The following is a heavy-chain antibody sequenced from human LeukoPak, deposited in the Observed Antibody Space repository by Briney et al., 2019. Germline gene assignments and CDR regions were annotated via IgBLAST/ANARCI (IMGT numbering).Heavy chain of an antibody. CDR3: AKGADSAGLRSVHYYYMDV. J-gene: IGHJ6*03. D-gene: IGHD3-3*01. V-gene: IGHV3-30*02. CDR1: GFTFSSYG. CDR2: IRYDGSNK. Sequence: GGSLRLSCAASGFTFSSYGMHWVRQAPGKGLEWVAFIRYDGSNKYYADSVKGRFTISRDNSKNTLYLQMNSLRAEDTAVYYCAKGADSAGLRSVHYYYMDVWGKGTTVTVSS.